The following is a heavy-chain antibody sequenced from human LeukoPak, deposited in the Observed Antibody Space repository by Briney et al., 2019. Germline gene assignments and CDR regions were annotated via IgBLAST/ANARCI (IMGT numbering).Heavy chain of an antibody. J-gene: IGHJ5*02. CDR2: IIPNFNIA. V-gene: IGHV1-69*04. CDR3: ARSRSGYQNWFDP. Sequence: SVKVSCKASGGTFSSYAISWVRQAPGQGLEWMGRIIPNFNIASYAQKFQGRVTITADKSTSTAYMELSSLRSEDTAVYYCARSRSGYQNWFDPWGQGTLVTVSS. CDR1: GGTFSSYA. D-gene: IGHD3-3*01.